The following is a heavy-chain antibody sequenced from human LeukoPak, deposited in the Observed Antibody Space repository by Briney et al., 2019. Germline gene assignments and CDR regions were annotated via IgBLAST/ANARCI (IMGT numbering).Heavy chain of an antibody. CDR2: LNPSNGGT. D-gene: IGHD3-10*01. V-gene: IGHV1-2*02. Sequence: ASVKVSCKASGYTFNDYYMHWVRQVPGQGLEWMGWLNPSNGGTNYAQRFQGRVTMTRDTSITTAYMELSRLTSDDTAVYYCARNGIGSGYDHWGQGTLATVSS. CDR3: ARNGIGSGYDH. CDR1: GYTFNDYY. J-gene: IGHJ4*02.